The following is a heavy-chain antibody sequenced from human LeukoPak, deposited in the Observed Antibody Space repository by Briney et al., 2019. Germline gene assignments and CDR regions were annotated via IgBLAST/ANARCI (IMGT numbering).Heavy chain of an antibody. CDR1: GYTFTNYY. CDR3: VPSANYYYFDY. CDR2: INPKSGGT. Sequence: ASVKVSCKTSGYTFTNYYMHWVRQGPGLGFEWMGWINPKSGGTSYPQKFQGRLTMTRDTSISTTYMELSRLGSDDTAVYYCVPSANYYYFDYWGQGTLVTVSS. J-gene: IGHJ4*02. D-gene: IGHD4/OR15-4a*01. V-gene: IGHV1-2*02.